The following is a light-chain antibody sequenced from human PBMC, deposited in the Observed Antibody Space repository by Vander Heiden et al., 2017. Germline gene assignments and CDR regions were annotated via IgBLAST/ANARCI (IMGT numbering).Light chain of an antibody. CDR1: QSVLYSSNNKNY. V-gene: IGKV4-1*01. CDR3: KQDDSADSIT. CDR2: WAS. Sequence: DIALTQSPDSLAVSLGERATINCKSSQSVLYSSNNKNYLAWYQQKPGQPPKLLIYWASTRESGVPDRFSGSGYGTDFTLTMSSRHAVDVAVYCCKQDDSADSITCGQGTRLEIK. J-gene: IGKJ5*01.